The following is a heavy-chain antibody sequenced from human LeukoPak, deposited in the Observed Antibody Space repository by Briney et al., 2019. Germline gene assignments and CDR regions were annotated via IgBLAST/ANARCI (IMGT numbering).Heavy chain of an antibody. D-gene: IGHD2-2*01. J-gene: IGHJ4*02. CDR1: GGSFSGYY. V-gene: IGHV4-34*01. CDR2: INHSGRI. CDR3: ARASPQYQLLSRAADY. Sequence: PSETLSLTCAVYGGSFSGYYWSWIRQPPGKGLEWIGEINHSGRINYNPSLKSRVTISVDTSKNQFSLKLSSVTAADTAVYYCARASPQYQLLSRAADYWGQGTLVTVSS.